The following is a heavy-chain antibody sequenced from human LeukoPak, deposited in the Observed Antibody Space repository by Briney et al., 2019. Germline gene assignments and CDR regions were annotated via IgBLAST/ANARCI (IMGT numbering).Heavy chain of an antibody. CDR2: IY. Sequence: GASLQISCKGSGYTFTSYWTAWVRQMPGKGLEWMGIIYSPSFQGQVTISVDKSISTAYLQWSSLKAPDTAMYYCARHSDAATISLAYWGQGTLVTVSS. D-gene: IGHD2-15*01. J-gene: IGHJ4*02. CDR3: ARHSDAATISLAY. CDR1: GYTFTSYW. V-gene: IGHV5-51*01.